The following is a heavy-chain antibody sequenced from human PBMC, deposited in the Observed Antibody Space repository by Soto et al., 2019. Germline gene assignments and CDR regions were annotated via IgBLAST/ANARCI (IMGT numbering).Heavy chain of an antibody. Sequence: SETLSLTCAVYGGSFSGYYWSWIRQPPGKGLEWIGEINHSGSTNYNQSLKSRVTISVDTSKNQFSLKLSSVTAADTAVYYCARARRSTVVAARWFDPWGQGTLVTVSS. J-gene: IGHJ5*02. CDR2: INHSGST. D-gene: IGHD2-2*01. CDR1: GGSFSGYY. V-gene: IGHV4-34*01. CDR3: ARARRSTVVAARWFDP.